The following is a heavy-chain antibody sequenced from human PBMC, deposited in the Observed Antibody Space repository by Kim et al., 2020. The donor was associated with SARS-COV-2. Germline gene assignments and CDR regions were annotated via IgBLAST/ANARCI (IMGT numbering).Heavy chain of an antibody. CDR1: GYSFSRYA. CDR3: ARGWSATGIDP. CDR2: IDAVAGNT. J-gene: IGHJ5*02. V-gene: IGHV1-3*01. Sequence: ASVKVSCKASGYSFSRYAIHWMRQAPGQRLEWMGWIDAVAGNTKYSQRFQGRVTITRDTSASTVYMEMSSLTSEDTAIYYCARGWSATGIDPWGQGTLVTVSS. D-gene: IGHD2-15*01.